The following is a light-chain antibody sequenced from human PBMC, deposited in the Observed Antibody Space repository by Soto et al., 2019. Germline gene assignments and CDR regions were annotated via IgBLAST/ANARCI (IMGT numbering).Light chain of an antibody. Sequence: QSALTQPASVSGSPGQSSTISCTGTSSDVGSYNLLSWYQQHPGKAPKLMIYEVSKRPSGVSNRFSGSKSGNTASLTISGLQAEYEADYYCFSYASSSTHVFGTGTKLTVL. J-gene: IGLJ1*01. CDR2: EVS. CDR1: SSDVGSYNL. CDR3: FSYASSSTHV. V-gene: IGLV2-23*02.